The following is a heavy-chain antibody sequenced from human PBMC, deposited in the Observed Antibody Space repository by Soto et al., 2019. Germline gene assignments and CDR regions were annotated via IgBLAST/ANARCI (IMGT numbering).Heavy chain of an antibody. CDR3: ARVVRHGDYGLYYFDY. D-gene: IGHD4-17*01. Sequence: SVKVSCKSSGGTFSSYSIIWVRQAPGQGLEWMGRIIPYHGIQNYAQKLQGRVTITADTSTSTAYMELRSLRSDDTAVYYCARVVRHGDYGLYYFDYWGQGTLVTVSS. V-gene: IGHV1-69*02. J-gene: IGHJ4*02. CDR2: IIPYHGIQ. CDR1: GGTFSSYS.